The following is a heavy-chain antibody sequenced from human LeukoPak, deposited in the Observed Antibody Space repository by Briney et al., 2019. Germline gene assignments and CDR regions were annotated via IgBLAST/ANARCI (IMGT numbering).Heavy chain of an antibody. CDR3: ASHCSSTSCYGVDY. D-gene: IGHD2-2*01. Sequence: SQTLSLTCTVSGGSISSGSHYWSWIRQPAGKGLEWIGRIYTSGSTNYNPSLKSRVTISVDTSKNQFSLKLSSVTAADTAVYYCASHCSSTSCYGVDYWGQGTLVTVSS. V-gene: IGHV4-61*02. CDR1: GGSISSGSHY. J-gene: IGHJ4*02. CDR2: IYTSGST.